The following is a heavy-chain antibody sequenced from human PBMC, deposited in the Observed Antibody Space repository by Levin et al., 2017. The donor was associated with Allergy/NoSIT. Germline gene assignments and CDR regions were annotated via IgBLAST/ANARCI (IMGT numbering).Heavy chain of an antibody. Sequence: SETLSLTCTVSGGSISSYYWSWIRQPPGKGLEWIGYIYYSGSTNYNPSLKSRVTISVDTSKNQFSLKLSSVTAADTAVYYCARGLAVARWGAFDIWGQGTMVTVSS. CDR1: GGSISSYY. V-gene: IGHV4-59*01. D-gene: IGHD6-19*01. CDR3: ARGLAVARWGAFDI. J-gene: IGHJ3*02. CDR2: IYYSGST.